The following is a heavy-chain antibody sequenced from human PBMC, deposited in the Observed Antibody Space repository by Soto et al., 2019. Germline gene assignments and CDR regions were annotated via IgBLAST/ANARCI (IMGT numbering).Heavy chain of an antibody. CDR3: ARVGTGYDEGADY. CDR1: GGSVSSGGYY. Sequence: QVQLQESGPGLVKPSQTLSLTCTVSGGSVSSGGYYWSWIRQHPGKGLEWIGYIYYNGRTYYNPSLETRVTISVDTSKNQFSLKLTAVTAADTAVYVCARVGTGYDEGADYWGQGTLVTVSS. J-gene: IGHJ4*02. D-gene: IGHD5-12*01. CDR2: IYYNGRT. V-gene: IGHV4-31*03.